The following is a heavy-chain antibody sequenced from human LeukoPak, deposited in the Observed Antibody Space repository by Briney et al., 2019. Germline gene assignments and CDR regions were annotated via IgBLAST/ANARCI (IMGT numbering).Heavy chain of an antibody. CDR3: ARDFGDSSEFFQH. D-gene: IGHD6-13*01. J-gene: IGHJ1*01. V-gene: IGHV3-33*01. CDR1: GFTFSSYG. CDR2: IWYDGSNK. Sequence: GRSLRLSCAASGFTFSSYGMHWVRKAPGKGLEWVAVIWYDGSNKYYGDSVKGRFTISRDNSKNTLYLQMNSLRAEDTAVYYCARDFGDSSEFFQHWGQGTLVTVSS.